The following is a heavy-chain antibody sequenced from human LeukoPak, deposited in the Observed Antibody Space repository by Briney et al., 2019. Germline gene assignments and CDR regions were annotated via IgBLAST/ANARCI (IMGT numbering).Heavy chain of an antibody. V-gene: IGHV4-59*08. Sequence: SETLSLTCTVSGGSISSYYWGWVRQPPGKALEWIGNIFYSGSTYYSPSLKSRVTISLDTSRNQFSLKLSSVTAADTAVYYCASDRIEVDAFDIWGQGTMVTVSS. J-gene: IGHJ3*02. D-gene: IGHD2-15*01. CDR2: IFYSGST. CDR3: ASDRIEVDAFDI. CDR1: GGSISSYY.